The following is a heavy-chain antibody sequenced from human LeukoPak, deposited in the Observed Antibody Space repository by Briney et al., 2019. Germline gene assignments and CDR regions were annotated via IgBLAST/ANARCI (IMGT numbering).Heavy chain of an antibody. V-gene: IGHV3-21*01. CDR1: GFTFSSYS. D-gene: IGHD2-15*01. J-gene: IGHJ6*02. CDR3: ARVGCRGGSCSSRGDYYYGMDV. Sequence: GGSLRLSCAASGFTFSSYSMNWVRQAPGKGLEWVSSISSSGSYIAYPDSVKGRFTISRDNAKNALFLQMNSLRAEDTAVYYCARVGCRGGSCSSRGDYYYGMDVWGQGTTVTVSS. CDR2: ISSSGSYI.